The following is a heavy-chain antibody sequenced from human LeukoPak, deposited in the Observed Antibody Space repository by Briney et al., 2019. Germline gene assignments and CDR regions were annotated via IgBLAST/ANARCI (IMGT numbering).Heavy chain of an antibody. CDR1: GGSISNDF. Sequence: PSETLSLTCTVSGGSISNDFLTWVRQPAGKAQEWIGRLYTSGSTTYNPSLKSRVTMSLDTSMTQFSLKLKSVTAADTAVYYCAGGGSPHIWGQGTMVTVSS. J-gene: IGHJ3*02. D-gene: IGHD1-26*01. CDR2: LYTSGST. CDR3: AGGGSPHI. V-gene: IGHV4-4*07.